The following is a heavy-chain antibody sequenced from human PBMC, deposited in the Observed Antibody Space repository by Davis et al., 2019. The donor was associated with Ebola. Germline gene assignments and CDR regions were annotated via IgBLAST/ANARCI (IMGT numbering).Heavy chain of an antibody. V-gene: IGHV1-46*03. CDR1: GYMITNYY. J-gene: IGHJ3*02. D-gene: IGHD5-12*01. Sequence: ASVKVSCKVSGYMITNYYLHWVRLAPGHGLEWMGIITPDDGTINFAQKFRDRVTATRDTSTTTVYMDLSSLRSEDTALYYCTTPGGQDSGYDVFDIWGQGTMVTVSS. CDR3: TTPGGQDSGYDVFDI. CDR2: ITPDDGTI.